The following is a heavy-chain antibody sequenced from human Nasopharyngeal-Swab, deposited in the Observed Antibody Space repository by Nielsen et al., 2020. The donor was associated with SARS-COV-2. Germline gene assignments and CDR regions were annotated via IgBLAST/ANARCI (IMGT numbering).Heavy chain of an antibody. D-gene: IGHD3-10*01. CDR2: IYWDDDK. CDR1: GFSLSTSGVG. Sequence: SGPTLVKPTQTLTLTCTFSGFSLSTSGVGVGWIRQPPGKALEWLALIYWDDDKRYSPSLKSRLTITKDTSNNQVVLTMTNMDPVDTATYYCAHRPGFGELLSDWFDPWGQGTLVTVSS. J-gene: IGHJ5*02. CDR3: AHRPGFGELLSDWFDP. V-gene: IGHV2-5*02.